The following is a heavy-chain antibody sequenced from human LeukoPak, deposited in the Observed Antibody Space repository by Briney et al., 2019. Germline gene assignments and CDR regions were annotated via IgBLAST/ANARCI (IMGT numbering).Heavy chain of an antibody. CDR2: IRQDGSVN. V-gene: IGHV3-7*03. D-gene: IGHD3-3*01. CDR3: AKIGRRYDFWTGYYEEEVDYMDV. J-gene: IGHJ6*03. Sequence: GGSLRLSCAASGFTFSTYWMSWVRQAPGKGLEWVANIRQDGSVNYYVDSVKGRFTISRDNAKNSLYLQMNSLRAEDTAVYYCAKIGRRYDFWTGYYEEEVDYMDVWGKGTTVTVSS. CDR1: GFTFSTYW.